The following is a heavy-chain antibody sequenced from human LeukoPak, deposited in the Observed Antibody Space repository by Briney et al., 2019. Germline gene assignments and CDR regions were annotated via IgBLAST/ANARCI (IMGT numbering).Heavy chain of an antibody. J-gene: IGHJ4*02. CDR3: AKCLIGGYLDY. D-gene: IGHD3-22*01. CDR2: ISGSGSST. Sequence: GGSLRLSCVGSGFMFSNYAIHWVRQAPGKGLEWVSAISGSGSSTYYADSVKGRFNISRDNSKNTLYQQMNNLRDEDTAVYYYAKCLIGGYLDYWGQGTLVTVSS. CDR1: GFMFSNYA. V-gene: IGHV3-23*01.